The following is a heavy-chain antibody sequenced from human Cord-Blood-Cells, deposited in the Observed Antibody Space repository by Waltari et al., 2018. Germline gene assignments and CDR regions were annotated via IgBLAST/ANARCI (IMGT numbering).Heavy chain of an antibody. D-gene: IGHD5-18*01. Sequence: EVQLVESGGGLVKPGGSLRLSCAASGFTFSSYSMYWVLQAPGKGLEWVSSISSSSSYIYYADSVKGRFTISRDNAKNSLYLQMNSLRAEDTAVYYCAREARSYGYAFDIWGQGTMVTVSS. CDR3: AREARSYGYAFDI. CDR1: GFTFSSYS. CDR2: ISSSSSYI. J-gene: IGHJ3*02. V-gene: IGHV3-21*01.